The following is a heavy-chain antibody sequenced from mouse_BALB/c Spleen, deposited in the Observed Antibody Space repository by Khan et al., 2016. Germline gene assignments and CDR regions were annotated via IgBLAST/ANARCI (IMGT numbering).Heavy chain of an antibody. Sequence: QIQLVQSGPELKKPGETVKISCKASGYTFTDYSMHWVKQAPGKGLKWMGWINTETGEPTYADDFKGRFAFYLETSASTAYLQINNLKNEDTAPYFCARRGYGWFASWGQVPLVSVSA. CDR1: GYTFTDYS. D-gene: IGHD1-1*02. J-gene: IGHJ3*01. CDR3: ARRGYGWFAS. CDR2: INTETGEP. V-gene: IGHV9-2-1*01.